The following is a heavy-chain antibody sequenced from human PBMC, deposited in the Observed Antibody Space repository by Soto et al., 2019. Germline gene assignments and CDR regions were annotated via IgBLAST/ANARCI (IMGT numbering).Heavy chain of an antibody. V-gene: IGHV1-8*01. Sequence: QVQLVQSGAEVKKPGASVKVSCKASGYTFTSYDINWVRQAMGQGLEWMGWRNPNSGNTGYAQKFQGRVTMTRNTSMSTAYMELSSLRSEDTAGYYCARERSSGWYVDYWGQGTLVTVSS. J-gene: IGHJ4*02. CDR3: ARERSSGWYVDY. CDR2: RNPNSGNT. CDR1: GYTFTSYD. D-gene: IGHD6-19*01.